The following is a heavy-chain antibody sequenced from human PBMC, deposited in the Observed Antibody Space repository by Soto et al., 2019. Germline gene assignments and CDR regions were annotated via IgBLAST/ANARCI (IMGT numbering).Heavy chain of an antibody. D-gene: IGHD3-3*01. CDR2: INHSGST. CDR3: ARLALRFHGAFDI. J-gene: IGHJ3*02. Sequence: QVQLQQWGAGLLKPSETLSLTCAVYGGSFSGYYWCWIRQPPGKGLEWIGEINHSGSTNYNPSLKSRVTISVDSSKNQFSLELSSVTAADTAVYYCARLALRFHGAFDIWGQGTMVTVSS. V-gene: IGHV4-34*01. CDR1: GGSFSGYY.